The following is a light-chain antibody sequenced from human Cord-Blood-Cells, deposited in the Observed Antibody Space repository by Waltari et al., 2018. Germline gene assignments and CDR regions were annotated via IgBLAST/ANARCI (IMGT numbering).Light chain of an antibody. V-gene: IGKV1-9*01. CDR3: QQLNSYLYS. J-gene: IGKJ2*03. CDR1: QGISSY. Sequence: EIQLTQSPSFLSASVGERVPITCRASQGISSYLAWYQQKPGKAPKLLIYAASTLQSGVPSRFSGSGSGTEFTLTISSLQPEDFATYYCQQLNSYLYSFGQGTKLEIK. CDR2: AAS.